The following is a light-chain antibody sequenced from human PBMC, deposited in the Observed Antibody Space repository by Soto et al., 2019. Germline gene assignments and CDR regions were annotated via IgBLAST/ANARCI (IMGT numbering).Light chain of an antibody. Sequence: DIQMTQSPSTLSGSVGDRVTITCRASQTIRSWLAWYQQKPGKAPKLLIYKASTLKSGVPSRFSGSGSGTEFTLTISSLQPDDFATYYCQPYNSYSEAFGQGTKVDI. CDR2: KAS. V-gene: IGKV1-5*03. J-gene: IGKJ1*01. CDR3: QPYNSYSEA. CDR1: QTIRSW.